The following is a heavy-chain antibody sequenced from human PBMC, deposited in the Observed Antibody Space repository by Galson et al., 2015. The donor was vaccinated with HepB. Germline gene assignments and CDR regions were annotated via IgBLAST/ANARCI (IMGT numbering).Heavy chain of an antibody. J-gene: IGHJ3*02. CDR2: IKSKTDGGTT. Sequence: SLRLSCAASGFTFSNAWMNWVRQAPGKGPEWVGRIKSKTDGGTTDYAAPVKGRFTISRDDSKNTLYLQMNSLKTEDTAVYYCTTVYLGYCSSTSCDVGREDAFDIWGQGTMVTVSS. CDR3: TTVYLGYCSSTSCDVGREDAFDI. D-gene: IGHD2-2*01. V-gene: IGHV3-15*07. CDR1: GFTFSNAW.